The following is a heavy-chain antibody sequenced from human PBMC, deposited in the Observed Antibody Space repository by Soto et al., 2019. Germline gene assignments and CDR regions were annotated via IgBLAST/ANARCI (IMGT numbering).Heavy chain of an antibody. J-gene: IGHJ3*02. CDR2: IRQDGSQI. CDR3: AILQWPSKGAFDI. Sequence: GSLRLSCAASGFRFSSFWMSWVRRAPGKGLEWVANIRQDGSQIYYLGSVKGRFTISRDNAKNSLYLQMDSLRAEDTAVYYCAILQWPSKGAFDIWGQGTMVTV. V-gene: IGHV3-7*03. D-gene: IGHD3-3*01. CDR1: GFRFSSFW.